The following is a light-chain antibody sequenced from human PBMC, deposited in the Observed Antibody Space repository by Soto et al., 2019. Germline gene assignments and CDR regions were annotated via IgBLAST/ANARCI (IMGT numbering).Light chain of an antibody. CDR3: QQFNNYPHAIT. Sequence: AIQLTQSPSSLSASVGARVTITCRASQGISSALAWYQQKPGKAPKLLIYDASSLESGVPSRFRGSGSGTEFTLTISSLQPEDFATYYGQQFNNYPHAITFGQGTRLEIK. J-gene: IGKJ5*01. CDR1: QGISSA. CDR2: DAS. V-gene: IGKV1D-13*01.